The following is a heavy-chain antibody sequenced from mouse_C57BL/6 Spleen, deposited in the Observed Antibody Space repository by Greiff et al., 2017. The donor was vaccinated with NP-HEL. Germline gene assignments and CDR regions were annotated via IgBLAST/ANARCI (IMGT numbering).Heavy chain of an antibody. CDR2: IYTGDGDT. J-gene: IGHJ2*01. V-gene: IGHV1-82*01. Sequence: VQLQPSGPELVKPGASVKISCKASGYAFSSSWMNWVKQRPGKGLEWIGRIYTGDGDTNYNGKFKGKATLTADESSSTAYMQLSSLTSDDSAVYFCASPGSSLLDYWGQGTTLTVSS. CDR3: ASPGSSLLDY. D-gene: IGHD1-1*01. CDR1: GYAFSSSW.